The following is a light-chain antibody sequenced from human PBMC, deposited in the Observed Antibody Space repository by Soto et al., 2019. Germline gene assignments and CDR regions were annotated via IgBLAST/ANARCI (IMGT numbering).Light chain of an antibody. Sequence: DIQMTQSPSTLSASVGDRVTITCRASQSISSWLAWYQQKPGKAPKLLIYDASSLESGVPSRFSGSGSGTEFTLTISSLQPDDFATYYCQQYNSYSRKLGKGNKVEIK. CDR1: QSISSW. CDR2: DAS. J-gene: IGKJ1*01. CDR3: QQYNSYSRK. V-gene: IGKV1-5*01.